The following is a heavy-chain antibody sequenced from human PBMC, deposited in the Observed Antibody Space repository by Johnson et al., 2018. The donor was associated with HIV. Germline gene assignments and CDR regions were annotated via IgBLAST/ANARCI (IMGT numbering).Heavy chain of an antibody. D-gene: IGHD5-24*01. CDR2: IGTAGDT. J-gene: IGHJ3*02. V-gene: IGHV3-66*01. Sequence: VQLVESGGGVVQPGRSLRLSCAASGFTVSSNYMSWVRQAPGKGLEWVSAIGTAGDTYYPGSVKGRFTISRENSTNTLYLHMNSLRAEDTAVYFFARALEADAFDIWGQGTMVTVSS. CDR3: ARALEADAFDI. CDR1: GFTVSSNY.